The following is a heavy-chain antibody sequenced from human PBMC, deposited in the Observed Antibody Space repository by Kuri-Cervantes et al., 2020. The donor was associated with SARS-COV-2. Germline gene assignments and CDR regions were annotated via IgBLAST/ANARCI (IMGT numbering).Heavy chain of an antibody. D-gene: IGHD3-16*02. CDR2: IWYDGSNK. CDR3: ARDTVRGVIRYYFDY. V-gene: IGHV3-33*08. J-gene: IGHJ4*02. CDR1: GFTFSSYG. Sequence: GGSLRLSCAASGFTFSSYGMHWVRQAPGKGLEWVAVIWYDGSNKYYADSVKGRFTISRDNSKNTPYLQMNSLRAEDTAVYYCARDTVRGVIRYYFDYWGQGTLVTVSS.